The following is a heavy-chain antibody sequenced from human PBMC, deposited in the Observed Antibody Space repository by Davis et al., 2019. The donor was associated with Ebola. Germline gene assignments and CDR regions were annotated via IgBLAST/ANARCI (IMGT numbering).Heavy chain of an antibody. J-gene: IGHJ1*01. CDR2: INHSGST. CDR3: ASPGDFVRYFQY. Sequence: GSLRLSCVGSRFTFSSYAMSWIRQPPGKGLEWIGEINHSGSTNYNPSLESRVTISVDTSKRQFSLNLSSVTAADTAVYYCASPGDFVRYFQYWGQGTPVTVSS. D-gene: IGHD4-17*01. CDR1: RFTFSSYA. V-gene: IGHV4-34*01.